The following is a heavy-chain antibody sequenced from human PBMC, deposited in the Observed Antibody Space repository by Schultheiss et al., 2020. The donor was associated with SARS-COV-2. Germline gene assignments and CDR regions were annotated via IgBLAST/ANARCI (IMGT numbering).Heavy chain of an antibody. V-gene: IGHV4-59*10. D-gene: IGHD4-17*01. J-gene: IGHJ4*02. CDR1: GGSFSGYY. CDR2: IYYSGST. Sequence: SETLSLTCAVYGGSFSGYYWSWIRQPAGKGLEWIGSIYYSGSTYYNPSLKSRVTISVDTSKNQFSLKLSSVTAADTAVYYCARAGYYGDFPFDYWGQGTLVTVSS. CDR3: ARAGYYGDFPFDY.